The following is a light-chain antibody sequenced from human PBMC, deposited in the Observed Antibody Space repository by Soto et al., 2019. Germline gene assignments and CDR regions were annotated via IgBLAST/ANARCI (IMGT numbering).Light chain of an antibody. CDR3: QQYGNSPLT. J-gene: IGKJ4*01. CDR1: QSLSSN. V-gene: IGKV3-20*01. CDR2: GVS. Sequence: EIVMTQSPATLSVSPGGRATLSCRASQSLSSNVAWYQQRPRQAPRVIIFGVSTRATGVPDRFSGSGSGTDFTLTISRLEPEDFALYYCQQYGNSPLTFGGGTKVDIK.